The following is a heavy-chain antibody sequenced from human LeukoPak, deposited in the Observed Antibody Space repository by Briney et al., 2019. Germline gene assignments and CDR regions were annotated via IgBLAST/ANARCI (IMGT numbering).Heavy chain of an antibody. V-gene: IGHV4-4*02. J-gene: IGHJ6*03. CDR3: ARDGDPYSSSPRYYYYYYMDV. Sequence: SETLSLTCAVSGGSISSSNWWSWVRQPPGKGLEWIGEIYHSGSTNYNPSLKSRVTISVDKSKNQFSLKLSSVTAADTAVYYCARDGDPYSSSPRYYYYYYMDVWGKGTTVTVSS. D-gene: IGHD6-13*01. CDR2: IYHSGST. CDR1: GGSISSSNW.